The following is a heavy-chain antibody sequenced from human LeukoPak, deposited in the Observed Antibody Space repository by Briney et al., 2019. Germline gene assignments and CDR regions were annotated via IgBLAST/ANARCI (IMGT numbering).Heavy chain of an antibody. D-gene: IGHD3-3*01. Sequence: PSETLSLTCTVSGGSISSNYWSWIRQPPGKGLEWIGYIYYSGSTNYNPSLKSRVTISVDTSKNQFSLKLSSVTAADTAVYYCARSITIFGVIIHDAFDIWGQGTMVTVSS. CDR1: GGSISSNY. CDR3: ARSITIFGVIIHDAFDI. CDR2: IYYSGST. V-gene: IGHV4-59*01. J-gene: IGHJ3*02.